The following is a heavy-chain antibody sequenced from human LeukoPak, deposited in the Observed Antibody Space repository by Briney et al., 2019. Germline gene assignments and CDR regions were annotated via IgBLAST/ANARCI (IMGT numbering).Heavy chain of an antibody. Sequence: SETLSLTCTVSGGSVSSGSYSWSWIRQPPGKGLEWIGYIYYSGSTNYNPSLKSRVTISVDTSKNQFSLKLSSVTAADTAVYYCARLPWFDPWGQGTLVTVSS. CDR2: IYYSGST. CDR3: ARLPWFDP. J-gene: IGHJ5*02. D-gene: IGHD5-18*01. CDR1: GGSVSSGSYS. V-gene: IGHV4-61*01.